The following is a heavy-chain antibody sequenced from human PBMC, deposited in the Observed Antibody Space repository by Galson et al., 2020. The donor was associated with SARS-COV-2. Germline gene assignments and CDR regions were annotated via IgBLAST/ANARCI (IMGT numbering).Heavy chain of an antibody. J-gene: IGHJ2*01. CDR1: GFTFNTYP. CDR3: ARAPSRDFWSSYRWYFDL. Sequence: GESLKISCAASGFTFNTYPIHWVRQAPGKGLEWVAVILYDGSDKYYGDSVKGRFTISRDNPKNTLYLQMNSLRVDDMAVYYCARAPSRDFWSSYRWYFDLWGRGTLVTVSS. CDR2: ILYDGSDK. V-gene: IGHV3-30*04. D-gene: IGHD3-3*01.